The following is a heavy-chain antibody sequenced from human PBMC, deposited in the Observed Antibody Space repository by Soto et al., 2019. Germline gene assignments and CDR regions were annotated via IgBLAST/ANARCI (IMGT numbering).Heavy chain of an antibody. CDR1: GDSISSYY. CDR3: ARRWRSESYAYYCDYKDV. Sequence: SETLSLTCTVSGDSISSYYWSWIRQPPGKGLEWIGYIYYSGSTNYNPSLKSRVTISVDTSKNQFSLKLSSVTAADTAVYYCARRWRSESYAYYCDYKDVWGKGTTVTVSS. CDR2: IYYSGST. V-gene: IGHV4-59*08. J-gene: IGHJ6*03. D-gene: IGHD3-10*01.